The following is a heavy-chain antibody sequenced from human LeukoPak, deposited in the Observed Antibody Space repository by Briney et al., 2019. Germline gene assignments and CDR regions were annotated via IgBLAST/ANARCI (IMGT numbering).Heavy chain of an antibody. V-gene: IGHV3-30*03. Sequence: PGGSLRLSCAASGFTFSSYGMHWVRQAPGKGLEWVAVISYDGSNKYYADSVKGRFTISRDNSKNTLYLQMDSLRVEDTAVYYCARDRVVLMVYAYLDYWGQGTLVTVSS. CDR2: ISYDGSNK. J-gene: IGHJ4*02. D-gene: IGHD2-8*01. CDR1: GFTFSSYG. CDR3: ARDRVVLMVYAYLDY.